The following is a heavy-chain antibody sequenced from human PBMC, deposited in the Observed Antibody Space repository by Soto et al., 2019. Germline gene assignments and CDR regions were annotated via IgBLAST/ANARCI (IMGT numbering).Heavy chain of an antibody. CDR1: GGSFSGYY. J-gene: IGHJ4*02. CDR3: ARVPYYYGSGRPGPHFDY. Sequence: PSETRSLTCAVYGGSFSGYYWSWIRQPPGKGLEWIGEINHSGSTNYNPSLKSRVTISVDTSKNQFSLKLSSVTAADTAVYYCARVPYYYGSGRPGPHFDYWGQGTLVTVPS. V-gene: IGHV4-34*01. CDR2: INHSGST. D-gene: IGHD3-10*01.